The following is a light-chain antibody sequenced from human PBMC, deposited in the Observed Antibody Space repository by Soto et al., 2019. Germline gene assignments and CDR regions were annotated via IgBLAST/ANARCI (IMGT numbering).Light chain of an antibody. CDR1: QSIRSN. J-gene: IGKJ1*01. V-gene: IGKV3-20*01. Sequence: IVVTKSAGTLSLSPGERATLSCSAGQSIRSNLAWYQQKPGQAPRLLIYGASSRATGIPDRFSGSGSGTDFTLTISRLEPEDFAVYYCQQYGSSPRTFGQGTKVDIK. CDR2: GAS. CDR3: QQYGSSPRT.